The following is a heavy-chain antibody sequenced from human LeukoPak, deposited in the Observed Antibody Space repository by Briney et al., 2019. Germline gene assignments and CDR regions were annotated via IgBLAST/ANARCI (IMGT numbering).Heavy chain of an antibody. J-gene: IGHJ4*02. CDR3: ARSGYSGYDYGY. D-gene: IGHD5-12*01. Sequence: PSETLSLTCTVSGGSISSYYWSWIRQPPGKGLEGIGYIYYSGSTNHNPSLKSRVTIPVDTSKNQFSLKLSSVTAADTAVYYCARSGYSGYDYGYWGQGTLVTVSS. V-gene: IGHV4-59*01. CDR1: GGSISSYY. CDR2: IYYSGST.